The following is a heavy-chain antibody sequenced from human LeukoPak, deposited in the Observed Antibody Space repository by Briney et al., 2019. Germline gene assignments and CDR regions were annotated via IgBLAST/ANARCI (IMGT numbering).Heavy chain of an antibody. Sequence: PGGSPRLSCAASGFTFSSYAMHWVRQAPGKGLEWVAVISYDGSNKYYADSVKGRFTISRDNSKNTLYLQMNSLRAEDTAVYYCEVYSGSYPDPFDYWGQGTLVTVSS. V-gene: IGHV3-30-3*01. D-gene: IGHD1-26*01. CDR1: GFTFSSYA. CDR3: EVYSGSYPDPFDY. J-gene: IGHJ4*02. CDR2: ISYDGSNK.